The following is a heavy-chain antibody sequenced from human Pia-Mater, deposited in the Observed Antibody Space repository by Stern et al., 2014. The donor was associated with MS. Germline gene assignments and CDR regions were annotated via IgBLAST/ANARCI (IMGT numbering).Heavy chain of an antibody. D-gene: IGHD6-19*01. V-gene: IGHV3-33*01. CDR2: VRDDGSNK. CDR1: GFTFSSYC. CDR3: ARENQRWLEPLYYFDY. Sequence: VQLVESGGGVVQPGRSLRISCAASGFTFSSYCMHWVRQAPGKGLEWEADVRDDGSNKYYGDSVKGRFTIARDNSKNTLYLQMNSLRAEDTAVYYCARENQRWLEPLYYFDYWGQGTLVTVSS. J-gene: IGHJ4*02.